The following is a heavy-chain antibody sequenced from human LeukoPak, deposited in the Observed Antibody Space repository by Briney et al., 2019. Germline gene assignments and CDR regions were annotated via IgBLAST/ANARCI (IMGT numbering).Heavy chain of an antibody. V-gene: IGHV1-69*06. J-gene: IGHJ4*02. CDR1: GGTFSSYT. CDR3: ARAMYYDYVWGSYPFDY. Sequence: GASVKVSCKASGGTFSSYTISWVRQAPGQGLEWMGGIIPFFGTTNYAQKFQGRVTITADKSTSTAYMELSSLRSEDTAVYYCARAMYYDYVWGSYPFDYWGQGTLVTVSS. CDR2: IIPFFGTT. D-gene: IGHD3-16*01.